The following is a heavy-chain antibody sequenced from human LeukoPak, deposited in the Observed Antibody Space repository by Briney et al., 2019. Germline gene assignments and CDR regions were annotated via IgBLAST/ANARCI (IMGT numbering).Heavy chain of an antibody. CDR2: ITGGGST. CDR3: ARHEPYNSGSHYDY. Sequence: GGSLRLSCAASGFTFATYAMSWVRQAPGKGLEWVSAITGGGSTFYADSVKGRFTISRDNSKNTLDLQMNSLRAEDTAIYYCARHEPYNSGSHYDYWGQGTLVTVSS. CDR1: GFTFATYA. V-gene: IGHV3-23*01. J-gene: IGHJ4*02. D-gene: IGHD3-10*01.